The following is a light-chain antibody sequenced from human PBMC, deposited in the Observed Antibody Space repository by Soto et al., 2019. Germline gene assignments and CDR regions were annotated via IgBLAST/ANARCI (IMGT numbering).Light chain of an antibody. Sequence: QSVLTQPPSVSAAPGQKVTISCSGTSSNIGRNYVAWYQQLPGTAPKPLIYDNDKRPSGIPDRFSGSKSGTSATLGITGLQTGDEADYYCGTWDSSLSDAVVFGEGTKVTVL. J-gene: IGLJ2*01. V-gene: IGLV1-51*01. CDR1: SSNIGRNY. CDR3: GTWDSSLSDAVV. CDR2: DND.